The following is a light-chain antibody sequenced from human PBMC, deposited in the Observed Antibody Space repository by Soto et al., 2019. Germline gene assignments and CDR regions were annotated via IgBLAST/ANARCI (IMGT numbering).Light chain of an antibody. CDR2: WAS. V-gene: IGKV4-1*01. CDR1: QSVLYSFNNQNY. CDR3: QQYYSTWT. J-gene: IGKJ1*01. Sequence: DIVMTQSPDSLAVSLGERATINCKSSQSVLYSFNNQNYLAWYQQKPGQPPKLLIYWASTRESGVPDRFSGSGSGTDFTLTISSLQAEDVAVYYCQQYYSTWTFGQGTKVDIK.